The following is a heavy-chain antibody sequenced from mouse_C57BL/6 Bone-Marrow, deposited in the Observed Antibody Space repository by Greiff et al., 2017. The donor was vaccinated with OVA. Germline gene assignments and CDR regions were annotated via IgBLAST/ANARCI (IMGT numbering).Heavy chain of an antibody. CDR1: GFTFSDYY. V-gene: IGHV5-12*01. J-gene: IGHJ3*01. CDR2: ISNGGGST. Sequence: EVHLVESGGGLVQPGGSLKLSCAASGFTFSDYYMYWVRQTPEKRLEWVAYISNGGGSTYYPDTVKGRFTISRDNAKNTLYLQMSRLKSEDTAMYYCASLAYWDQGTLVTVSA. CDR3: ASLAY.